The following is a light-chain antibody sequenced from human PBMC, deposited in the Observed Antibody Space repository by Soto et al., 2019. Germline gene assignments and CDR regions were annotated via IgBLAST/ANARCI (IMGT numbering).Light chain of an antibody. CDR2: GAS. CDR1: QSVSSN. J-gene: IGKJ1*01. CDR3: QQYKNWPPWT. V-gene: IGKV3-15*01. Sequence: IVMTQSPATLSVSPGERATHSCRASQSVSSNVAWYQQKPGQAPRLLIYGASTRATGIPARFSGSGSGTEFTLTISILQSEDFAVYYCQQYKNWPPWTFGQGTKLDIK.